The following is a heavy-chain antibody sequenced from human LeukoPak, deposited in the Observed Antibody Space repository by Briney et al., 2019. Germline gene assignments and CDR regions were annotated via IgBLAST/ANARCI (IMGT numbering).Heavy chain of an antibody. CDR1: GASLSSYY. D-gene: IGHD1-1*01. CDR3: ARSPSTGPDY. J-gene: IGHJ4*02. Sequence: SETLSLTCTVSGASLSSYYWSWIRQPPGKGLEWIGYIYYSGSTNYNPSLMSRVAMSVDTSKNQFSLNLSSVTAADTAVYYCARSPSTGPDYWGQGTLVTVSS. CDR2: IYYSGST. V-gene: IGHV4-59*08.